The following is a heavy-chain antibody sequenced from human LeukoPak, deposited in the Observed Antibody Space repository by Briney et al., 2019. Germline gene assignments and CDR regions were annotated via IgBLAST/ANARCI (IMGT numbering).Heavy chain of an antibody. V-gene: IGHV3-7*04. J-gene: IGHJ6*02. CDR2: INDKGNVK. CDR3: AWATGLDV. CDR1: GVTFSSYR. Sequence: GGALRLSCAASGVTFSSYRMNWGRQAPGKGLERVASINDKGNVKYYVDSVKGGVTISREKAKNTLCLEKSKVRAEETGGYFSAWATGLDVCGQGASVTVSS.